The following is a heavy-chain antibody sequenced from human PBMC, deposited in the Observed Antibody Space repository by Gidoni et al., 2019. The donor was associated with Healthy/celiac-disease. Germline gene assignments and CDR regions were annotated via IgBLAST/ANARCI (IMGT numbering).Heavy chain of an antibody. CDR2: IWYDGSNK. J-gene: IGHJ3*02. Sequence: QVQIVESGGGVVETGVSLSVSCAAAGLTFSSFGMHWVRLAPGKGLEWVAVIWYDGSNKYYADSVKGRFTISRDNSKNTLYLQMNSLRAEDTAVYYCARNGVGSSGYYPDAFDIWGQGTMVTVSS. V-gene: IGHV3-33*01. CDR1: GLTFSSFG. D-gene: IGHD3-22*01. CDR3: ARNGVGSSGYYPDAFDI.